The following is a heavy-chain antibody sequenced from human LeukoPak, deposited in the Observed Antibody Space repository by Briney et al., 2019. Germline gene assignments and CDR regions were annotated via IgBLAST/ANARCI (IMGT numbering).Heavy chain of an antibody. Sequence: GGSLRLSCAASGFTVSSNYMSWVRQAPGKGLGWVSVIYSGGSTYYADSVKGRFTISRDNSKNTLYLQMNSLRAEDTAVYYCARDQVRKQRFLEYYGMDVWGQGTTVTVSS. D-gene: IGHD3-3*01. V-gene: IGHV3-53*01. CDR3: ARDQVRKQRFLEYYGMDV. CDR1: GFTVSSNY. CDR2: IYSGGST. J-gene: IGHJ6*02.